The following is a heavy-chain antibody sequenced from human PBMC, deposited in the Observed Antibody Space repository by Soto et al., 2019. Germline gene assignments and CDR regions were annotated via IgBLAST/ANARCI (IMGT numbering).Heavy chain of an antibody. CDR1: GYTFTSYD. Sequence: ASVKVSCKASGYTFTSYDINWVRQATGQGLEWMGGMNPNSGKTGYAQKFQGRVTMTRNTSMSTAYMELSSLRSEDTAVYYCARGGDCSGGSCYSSYYYGMDVWGQGTTVTVSS. J-gene: IGHJ6*02. V-gene: IGHV1-8*01. CDR3: ARGGDCSGGSCYSSYYYGMDV. CDR2: MNPNSGKT. D-gene: IGHD2-15*01.